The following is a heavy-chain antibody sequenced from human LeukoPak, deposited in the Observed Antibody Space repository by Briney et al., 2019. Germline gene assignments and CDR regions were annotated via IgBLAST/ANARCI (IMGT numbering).Heavy chain of an antibody. CDR1: GGTFSSYA. V-gene: IGHV1-69*05. J-gene: IGHJ3*02. CDR3: ARDRSFSSPDAFDI. D-gene: IGHD6-6*01. Sequence: ASVKVSCRASGGTFSSYAIRRVRQAPGQGIECMGGIIPIFGTANYAQKFQGRVTITTDESTSTVYMELSSLRSEDTAVYYCARDRSFSSPDAFDIWGQGTMVTVSS. CDR2: IIPIFGTA.